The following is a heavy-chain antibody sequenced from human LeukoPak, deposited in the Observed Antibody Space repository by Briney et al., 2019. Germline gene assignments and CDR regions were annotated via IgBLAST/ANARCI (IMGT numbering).Heavy chain of an antibody. D-gene: IGHD3-3*01. J-gene: IGHJ4*02. V-gene: IGHV3-21*04. CDR2: ISSSSSYI. Sequence: GGSLRLSCAASGFTFSSYSMNWVRQAPGKGLEWVSSISSSSSYIFYADSVKGRFTISRDNAKNSLYLQVNSLRAEDTAVYYCAKDLSIFGVVISRYYFDYWGQGTLVTVSS. CDR3: AKDLSIFGVVISRYYFDY. CDR1: GFTFSSYS.